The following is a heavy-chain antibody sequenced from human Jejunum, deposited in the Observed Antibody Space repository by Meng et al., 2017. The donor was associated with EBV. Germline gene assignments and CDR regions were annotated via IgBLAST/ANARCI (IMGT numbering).Heavy chain of an antibody. V-gene: IGHV3-15*01. Sequence: VRLVGLGGGLVEPGGSLRLSCVASGFIFSNAGMSWVRQAPGKGLEWVGRIKRKIDGEATDYAAPVKGRFTISRDDSKNTVYLQMNSLKTEDTAVYYCFDHAYWGQGTLVTVSS. CDR2: IKRKIDGEAT. CDR3: FDHAY. J-gene: IGHJ4*02. CDR1: GFIFSNAG.